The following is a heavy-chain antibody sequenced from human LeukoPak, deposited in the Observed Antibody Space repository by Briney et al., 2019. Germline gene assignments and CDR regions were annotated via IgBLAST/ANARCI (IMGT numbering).Heavy chain of an antibody. D-gene: IGHD1-26*01. CDR3: ASVSGYYYYYMDV. CDR1: GGSISSYY. Sequence: SETLSLTCTVSGGSISSYYWSWIRQPPGKGLEWIGYIYYSGSTNYNPSLKSRVTISVDTSKNQFSLKLSSVTAADTAVYYCASVSGYYYYYMDVWGKGTTVTVSS. J-gene: IGHJ6*03. V-gene: IGHV4-59*01. CDR2: IYYSGST.